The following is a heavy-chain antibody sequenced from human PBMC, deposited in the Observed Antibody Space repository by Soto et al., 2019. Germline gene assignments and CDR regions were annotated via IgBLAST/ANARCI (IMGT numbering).Heavy chain of an antibody. J-gene: IGHJ4*02. CDR2: IYYDGSNK. V-gene: IGHV3-33*01. D-gene: IGHD6-13*01. CDR1: GFTFSTYA. Sequence: GSLRLSCAAAGFTFSTYAMHWVRQAPGKGLEWVAVIYYDGSNKYYADSVKGRLTISRYNSKNTLYLQMNSLRAEDTAVYYCARGAAAAGTVRLFDYWGLGTLVTVSS. CDR3: ARGAAAAGTVRLFDY.